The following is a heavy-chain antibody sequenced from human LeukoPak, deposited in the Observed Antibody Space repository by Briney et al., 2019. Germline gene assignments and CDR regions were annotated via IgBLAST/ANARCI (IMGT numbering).Heavy chain of an antibody. CDR1: GFTFSRFW. Sequence: PGGSLRLSCAASGFTFSRFWMSWVRQAPGKGLEWLANVREDGSEKYYVDSVKGQFTISRDNAKNSLYLQMNSLRAEDTAVYYCARYGSIVAAGTFDYWGQGTLVTVSS. J-gene: IGHJ4*02. V-gene: IGHV3-7*04. D-gene: IGHD6-13*01. CDR2: VREDGSEK. CDR3: ARYGSIVAAGTFDY.